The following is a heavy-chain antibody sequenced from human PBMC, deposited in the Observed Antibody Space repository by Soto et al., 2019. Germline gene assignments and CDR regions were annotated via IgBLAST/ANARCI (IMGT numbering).Heavy chain of an antibody. Sequence: ASVKVSCKASGYSFTTYALHWVRQAPGQRLEWMAWINGGNGNTKYSQKFQDRVTITRDTSASIAYMELSSLRSEDTAVYYCARGKGMEENYYYHGMDVWSQGTTVTVSS. CDR1: GYSFTTYA. V-gene: IGHV1-3*01. D-gene: IGHD1-1*01. CDR3: ARGKGMEENYYYHGMDV. J-gene: IGHJ6*02. CDR2: INGGNGNT.